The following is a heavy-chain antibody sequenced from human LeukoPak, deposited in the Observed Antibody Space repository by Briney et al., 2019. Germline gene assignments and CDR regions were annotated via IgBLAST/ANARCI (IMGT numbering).Heavy chain of an antibody. J-gene: IGHJ1*01. Sequence: PSETLSLTSAVSGYSISSGYYWGWIRQPPGKGREWIASIYHIGSTYYNPSLKSRVTISVDTSKNQFSLKLSSVTAADTAVYYCARIIPLNYYDSSGYYPKPGYFQHWGQGTLVTVSS. CDR2: IYHIGST. CDR3: ARIIPLNYYDSSGYYPKPGYFQH. D-gene: IGHD3-22*01. CDR1: GYSISSGYY. V-gene: IGHV4-38-2*01.